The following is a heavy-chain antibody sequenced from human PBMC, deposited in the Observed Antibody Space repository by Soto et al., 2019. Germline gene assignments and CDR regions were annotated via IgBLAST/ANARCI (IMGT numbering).Heavy chain of an antibody. Sequence: GESLKISCKGSGYSFTSYWIGWVRQMPGKGLEWMGIIYPGDSDTRYSPSFQGQVTISADKSISTAYLQWSSLKASDTAMYYYARHGGITFGGVIVPYNWFDPWGQGTLVTVSS. CDR2: IYPGDSDT. D-gene: IGHD3-16*02. J-gene: IGHJ5*02. CDR1: GYSFTSYW. V-gene: IGHV5-51*01. CDR3: ARHGGITFGGVIVPYNWFDP.